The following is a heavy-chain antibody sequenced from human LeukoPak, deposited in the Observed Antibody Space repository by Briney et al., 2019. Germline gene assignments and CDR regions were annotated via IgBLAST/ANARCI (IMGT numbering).Heavy chain of an antibody. D-gene: IGHD3-3*01. CDR3: AGDCDFWSGYCPYMDV. V-gene: IGHV3-11*04. J-gene: IGHJ6*03. CDR1: GFTFSDYY. Sequence: GGSLRLSCAASGFTFSDYYMRWIRQATGNGLEWVSYISSSGSTIYYADSVKGRFTISRDNAKNSLYLQMNSLRAEDTAVYYCAGDCDFWSGYCPYMDVWGKGTTVTVSS. CDR2: ISSSGSTI.